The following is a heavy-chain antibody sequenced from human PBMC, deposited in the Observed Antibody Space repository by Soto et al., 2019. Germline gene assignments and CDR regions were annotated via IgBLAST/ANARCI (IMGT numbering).Heavy chain of an antibody. CDR2: FDPEDGET. J-gene: IGHJ3*02. CDR1: GYTQNEIS. CDR3: ATDPMVRPAFDI. V-gene: IGHV1-24*01. Sequence: GASAKVSWKVCGYTQNEISMHWLRQAPGKGLEWMGGFDPEDGETIYAQKFQGRVTMTEDTSTDTAYMELSSLRSEDTAVYYCATDPMVRPAFDIWGQGTMVTVSS. D-gene: IGHD3-10*01.